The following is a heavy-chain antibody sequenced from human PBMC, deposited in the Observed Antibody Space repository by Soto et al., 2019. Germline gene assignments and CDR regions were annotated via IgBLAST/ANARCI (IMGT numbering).Heavy chain of an antibody. Sequence: GASVKVSCKASGGTFSSYAISWVRQAPGQGLEWMGGIIPIFGTANYAQKFQGRVTITADKSTSSAYMELSSLRSEDTAVYYCARDSTPATDEVYYYGMDVWGQGTTVTVSS. CDR3: ARDSTPATDEVYYYGMDV. V-gene: IGHV1-69*06. J-gene: IGHJ6*02. CDR1: GGTFSSYA. CDR2: IIPIFGTA. D-gene: IGHD4-17*01.